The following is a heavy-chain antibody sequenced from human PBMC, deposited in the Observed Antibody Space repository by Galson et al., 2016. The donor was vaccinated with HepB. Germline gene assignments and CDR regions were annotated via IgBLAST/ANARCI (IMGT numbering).Heavy chain of an antibody. CDR3: ARGHSSSWYGRFDP. CDR1: GYTFTDYG. J-gene: IGHJ5*02. V-gene: IGHV1-18*01. Sequence: SVKVSCKASGYTFTDYGITWVRQAPGRGLEWMGWISAYNGNTNYVQKLQGRVTMTTGTSTSTVYMELRSLRSDDTAVYYCARGHSSSWYGRFDPWGQGTLVSVSS. CDR2: ISAYNGNT. D-gene: IGHD6-13*01.